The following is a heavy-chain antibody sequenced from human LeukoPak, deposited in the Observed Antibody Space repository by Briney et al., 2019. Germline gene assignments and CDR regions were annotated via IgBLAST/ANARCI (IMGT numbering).Heavy chain of an antibody. CDR2: IIPILGSA. V-gene: IGHV1-69*08. D-gene: IGHD1-1*01. Sequence: SVKVSCKASGGTFSRYTISWVRQAPGQGLEWMGGIIPILGSANYAQKCQGRATIPADKSTGTAYVELSSLRSEATAVYYCASDDPNVTWGQGTLVTVSS. CDR3: ASDDPNVT. CDR1: GGTFSRYT. J-gene: IGHJ5*02.